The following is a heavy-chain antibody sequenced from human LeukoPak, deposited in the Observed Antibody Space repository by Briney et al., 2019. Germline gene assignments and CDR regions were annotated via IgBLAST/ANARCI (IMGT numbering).Heavy chain of an antibody. CDR1: GYNFVNYG. Sequence: GASVKVSCKTSGYNFVNYGVSWVQQAPGQGLEWMGWISAVNGDANSAHKFRGRLSMTMDTSTSTAYMELRSLRSDDTALYFCARDYKSSCSGATCLYFDYWGQGTLVTVSS. D-gene: IGHD2-15*01. J-gene: IGHJ4*02. CDR3: ARDYKSSCSGATCLYFDY. V-gene: IGHV1-18*01. CDR2: ISAVNGDA.